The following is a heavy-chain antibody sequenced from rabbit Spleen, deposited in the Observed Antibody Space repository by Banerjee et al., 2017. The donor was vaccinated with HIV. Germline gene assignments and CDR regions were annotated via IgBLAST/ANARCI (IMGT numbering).Heavy chain of an antibody. V-gene: IGHV1S47*01. J-gene: IGHJ6*01. Sequence: QEHLVESGGGLVTLGGSLKLSCKASGIDFSRYGIGWVRQAPGKGLEWITYIYPDYDTADYASWVNGRFTVSLDNAQNTVFLQMTSLTAADTATYFCARDSGSSFSSYGMDLWGQGTLVTVS. D-gene: IGHD8-1*01. CDR1: GIDFSRYG. CDR2: IYPDYDTA. CDR3: ARDSGSSFSSYGMDL.